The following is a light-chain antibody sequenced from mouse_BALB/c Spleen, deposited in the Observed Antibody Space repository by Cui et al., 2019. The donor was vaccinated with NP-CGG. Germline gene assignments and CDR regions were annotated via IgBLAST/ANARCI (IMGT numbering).Light chain of an antibody. CDR2: GTN. CDR1: TGAVTTSNY. CDR3: ALWYSNHWV. Sequence: QAVVTQVSALTTSPGETVTFTCRSSTGAVTTSNYANWVQEKPDHLFTGLIGGTNNRAPGVPARFSGSLIGDKAVLTITGAQTEDEAIYFCALWYSNHWVFGGGTKLTVL. V-gene: IGLV1*01. J-gene: IGLJ1*01.